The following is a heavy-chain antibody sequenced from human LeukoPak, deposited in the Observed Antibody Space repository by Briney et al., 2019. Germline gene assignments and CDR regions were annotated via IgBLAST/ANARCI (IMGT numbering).Heavy chain of an antibody. V-gene: IGHV4-4*08. CDR3: ARHRRPHSSSWYGCFDP. J-gene: IGHJ5*02. CDR1: GGSISSYY. CDR2: IYTSGST. Sequence: PSATLSLTCTFSGGSISSYYWSWIRQPARKGLEWIGYIYTSGSTNYTPSLKRRITIYLDTTKNHFSLMLSSVTAADTAMYYCARHRRPHSSSWYGCFDPWGQGTLVTVSS. D-gene: IGHD6-13*01.